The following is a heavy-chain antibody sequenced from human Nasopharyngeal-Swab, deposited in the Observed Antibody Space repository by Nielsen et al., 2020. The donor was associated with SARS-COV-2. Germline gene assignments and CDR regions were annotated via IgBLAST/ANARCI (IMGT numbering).Heavy chain of an antibody. CDR2: IYTSGST. Sequence: SETLSLTCTVSGGSISSYYWSWIRQPAGKGLEWIGRIYTSGSTNYNPSLKSRVTISVDTSKNQFSLKLSSVTAADTAVYYCASVYSSSDSAFDIWGQGTMVTVSS. D-gene: IGHD6-6*01. CDR1: GGSISSYY. CDR3: ASVYSSSDSAFDI. V-gene: IGHV4-4*07. J-gene: IGHJ3*02.